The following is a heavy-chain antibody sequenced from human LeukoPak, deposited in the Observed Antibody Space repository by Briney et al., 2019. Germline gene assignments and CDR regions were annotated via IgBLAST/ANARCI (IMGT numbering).Heavy chain of an antibody. J-gene: IGHJ6*03. CDR1: GGPISSSHW. V-gene: IGHV4-4*02. D-gene: IGHD1-20*01. Sequence: SGTLSLTCAISGGPISSSHWWNWVRQPPGKGLEWIGYIYHSGSTNYNPSLKSRVTISVDTSKNQFSLKLSSVTAADTAVYYCAKFLSRYPPRWYNWNVTYYYYYYMDVWGKGTTVTVSS. CDR2: IYHSGST. CDR3: AKFLSRYPPRWYNWNVTYYYYYYMDV.